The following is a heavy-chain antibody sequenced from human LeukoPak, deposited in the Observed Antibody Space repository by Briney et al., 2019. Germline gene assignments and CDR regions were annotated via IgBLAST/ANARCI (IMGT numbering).Heavy chain of an antibody. J-gene: IGHJ4*02. D-gene: IGHD2-15*01. V-gene: IGHV4-39*07. CDR3: ARSLVVAATTQFDY. CDR2: IYYSGST. CDR1: GGSISSSSYY. Sequence: SETLSLTCTVSGGSISSSSYYWGWIRQPPGKGLEWIGSIYYSGSTYYNPSLKSRVTISVDTSKNQFSLKLSSVTAADTAVYYCARSLVVAATTQFDYWGQGTLVTVSS.